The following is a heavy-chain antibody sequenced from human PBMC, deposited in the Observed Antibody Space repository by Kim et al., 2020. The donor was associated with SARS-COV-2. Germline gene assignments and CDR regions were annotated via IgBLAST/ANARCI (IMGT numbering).Heavy chain of an antibody. CDR3: ARRSRSLKDLWFGELTVRDIFFDY. CDR1: GYSFTSYW. V-gene: IGHV5-51*01. J-gene: IGHJ4*02. D-gene: IGHD3-10*01. Sequence: GESLKISCKGSGYSFTSYWIGWVRQMPGKGLEWMGIIYPGDSDTRYSPSFQGQVTISADKSISTAYLQWSSLKASDTAMYYCARRSRSLKDLWFGELTVRDIFFDYWGQGTLVTVSS. CDR2: IYPGDSDT.